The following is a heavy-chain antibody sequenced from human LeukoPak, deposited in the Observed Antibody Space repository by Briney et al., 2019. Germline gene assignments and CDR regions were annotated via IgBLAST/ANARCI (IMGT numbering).Heavy chain of an antibody. D-gene: IGHD2-21*01. CDR2: INHGGST. V-gene: IGHV4-34*01. CDR1: GGSLSAYY. CDR3: ARERTVVGGADI. Sequence: SETLSLTCAVYGGSLSAYYWTWIRQPPGKGLEWIGEINHGGSTNYNPSLKSRVTISVDTSKNQFSLKRSSVTAADTAVYYCARERTVVGGADIWGQGTKVTVSS. J-gene: IGHJ3*02.